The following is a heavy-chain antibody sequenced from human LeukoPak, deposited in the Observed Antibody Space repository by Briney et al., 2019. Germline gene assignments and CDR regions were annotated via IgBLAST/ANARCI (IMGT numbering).Heavy chain of an antibody. J-gene: IGHJ4*02. D-gene: IGHD3-3*01. V-gene: IGHV1-18*01. CDR1: GYTFTSYG. CDR3: ARVGNYYDFWSGYYYFDY. Sequence: ASVKVSCKASGYTFTSYGISWVRQAPGQGLEWMGCISAYNGNTNYAQKLQGRVTMTTDTSTSTAYMELRSLRSDDTAVYYCARVGNYYDFWSGYYYFDYWGQGTLVTVSS. CDR2: ISAYNGNT.